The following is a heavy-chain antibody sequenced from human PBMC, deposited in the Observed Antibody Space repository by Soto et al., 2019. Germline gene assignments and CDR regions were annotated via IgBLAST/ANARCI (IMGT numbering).Heavy chain of an antibody. J-gene: IGHJ4*02. CDR2: ISSSGSII. CDR3: ARDQGYYDSSGYFDY. V-gene: IGHV3-11*01. CDR1: GFTFSDYY. D-gene: IGHD3-22*01. Sequence: QVQLVESGGGLVKPGGSLRLSCAASGFTFSDYYMSWIRQAPGKGLEWVSYISSSGSIIYYADSVKGRFTISRDNAKNSLYQQMNSLRDEETAVYYCARDQGYYDSSGYFDYWGQGTLVTFSS.